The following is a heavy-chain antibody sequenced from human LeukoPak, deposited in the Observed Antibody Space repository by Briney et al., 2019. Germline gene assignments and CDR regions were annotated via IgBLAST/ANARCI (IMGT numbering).Heavy chain of an antibody. CDR1: GFTFSSFS. CDR3: ARDEDWSGYYGAFDI. V-gene: IGHV3-48*01. J-gene: IGHJ3*02. Sequence: GGSLRLPCAASGFTFSSFSMNWVRQAPGKGLEWVSYISSGSGTIYYADSVKGRFTISRDNAKNSLYLQMNSLRAEDTAVYCCARDEDWSGYYGAFDIWGQGTMVTVSS. CDR2: ISSGSGTI. D-gene: IGHD3-3*01.